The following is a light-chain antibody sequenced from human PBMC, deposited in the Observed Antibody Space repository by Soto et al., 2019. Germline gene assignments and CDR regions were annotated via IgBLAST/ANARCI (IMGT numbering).Light chain of an antibody. CDR1: QSVLYSSNNKNY. V-gene: IGKV4-1*01. CDR2: WAS. J-gene: IGKJ2*01. Sequence: DIVMTQSPDSLAVSLGERATINCKSSQSVLYSSNNKNYLAWYQHKPGQPPKLLIYWASIRESGVPDRLTGSGSGTDFTLTISSLQAEDVAVYYCQQYYSNPLTFGQGTKLEIK. CDR3: QQYYSNPLT.